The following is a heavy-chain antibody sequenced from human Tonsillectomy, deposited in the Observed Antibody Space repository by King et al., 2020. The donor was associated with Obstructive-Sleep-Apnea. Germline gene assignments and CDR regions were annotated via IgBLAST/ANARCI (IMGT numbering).Heavy chain of an antibody. D-gene: IGHD3-9*01. V-gene: IGHV7-4-1*02. Sequence: QLVQSGSELKKPGASVKVSCKASGNTFTSNAVNWVRQAPGQGLEWMGWINTNTGSPTYAQGFIGRFVFSLDTSVSTAYLQISSLKAEDTAVYYCARAYYDILTGYYSYYYGMDVWGQGTTVTVSS. CDR2: INTNTGSP. CDR3: ARAYYDILTGYYSYYYGMDV. CDR1: GNTFTSNA. J-gene: IGHJ6*02.